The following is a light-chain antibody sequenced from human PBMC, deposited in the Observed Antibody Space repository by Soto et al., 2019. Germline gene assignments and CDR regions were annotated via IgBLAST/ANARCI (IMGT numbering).Light chain of an antibody. CDR3: QQNYSPPPIT. Sequence: DIQMTQSPSSLSASVGDRVTITCRASQSIANYLNWYQQKPRKAPKLLIYAASTLQSGVPSKFSGSGFGTDFTLTISSLQTEDFATYYCQQNYSPPPITFGQGTRLEI. V-gene: IGKV1-39*01. J-gene: IGKJ5*01. CDR2: AAS. CDR1: QSIANY.